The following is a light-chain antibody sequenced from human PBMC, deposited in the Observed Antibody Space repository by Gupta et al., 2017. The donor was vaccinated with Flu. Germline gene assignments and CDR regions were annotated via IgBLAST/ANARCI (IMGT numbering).Light chain of an antibody. CDR2: DTA. J-gene: IGLJ3*02. CDR3: LLSLDTGISL. V-gene: IGLV8-61*01. CDR1: SDSVSSDYH. Sequence: QFVVTQAPSFSVSPGGTVTLNSGLTSDSVSSDYHPSWCYQTPGQPPRTLIYDTASRSPGVPGRFSGSILGNKAALTITGAQAEDDGHYYCLLSLDTGISLFGGGTRLTVL.